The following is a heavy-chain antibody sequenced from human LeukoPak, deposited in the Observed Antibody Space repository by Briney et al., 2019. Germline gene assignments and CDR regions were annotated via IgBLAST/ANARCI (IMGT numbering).Heavy chain of an antibody. J-gene: IGHJ5*02. V-gene: IGHV3-21*06. CDR2: ISGNSRYK. CDR1: GFNFSAYD. Sequence: PGGSLRISCAASGFNFSAYDMNWVRQTPEKGLEWVSSISGNSRYKYYADSVRGRFSISRHNTQNTLYLEMKSLRVGDTAVYYCARDVGAGTYWFDPWGQGTRVTVSS. CDR3: ARDVGAGTYWFDP. D-gene: IGHD3-10*01.